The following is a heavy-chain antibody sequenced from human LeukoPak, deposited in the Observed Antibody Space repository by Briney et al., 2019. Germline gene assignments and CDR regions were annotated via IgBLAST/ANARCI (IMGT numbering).Heavy chain of an antibody. V-gene: IGHV3-21*04. D-gene: IGHD3-10*01. CDR3: ARVGWVNYYGSGSYSPAYFDY. CDR2: ISSSSSYI. Sequence: PGGSLRLSCAASGFTFSSYSMNWVRQAPGKGLEWVSSISSSSSYIYYADSVKGRFTISRDNAKNSLYLQMNSLRAEDTAVYYCARVGWVNYYGSGSYSPAYFDYWGQGTLVTVSS. CDR1: GFTFSSYS. J-gene: IGHJ4*02.